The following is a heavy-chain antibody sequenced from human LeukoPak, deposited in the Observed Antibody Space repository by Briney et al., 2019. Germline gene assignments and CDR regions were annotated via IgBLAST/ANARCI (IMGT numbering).Heavy chain of an antibody. CDR2: ISWNSGSI. CDR3: AKGASYGTYDAFDF. V-gene: IGHV3-9*03. D-gene: IGHD3-16*01. CDR1: GFTFDDYA. J-gene: IGHJ3*01. Sequence: GGSLRLSCAASGFTFDDYAMHWVRQAPGKGLEWVSGISWNSGSIGYADSVKGRFTISRDNAKSSLSLQMNSLRAEDMALYYCAKGASYGTYDAFDFWGQGTMVTVTS.